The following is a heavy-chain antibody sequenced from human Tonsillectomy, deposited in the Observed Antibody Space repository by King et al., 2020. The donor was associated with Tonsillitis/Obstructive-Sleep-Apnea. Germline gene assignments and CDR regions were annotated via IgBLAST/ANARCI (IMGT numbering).Heavy chain of an antibody. Sequence: ITLKESGPTLVKPTQTLTLTCTFSGFSLSTSGVGVGWIRQPPGKALEWLALIYWDDDKRYSPSLRSRLTITKDTSKNQVVLTMTNMDPVDTATYYCVHRHHSGGNVYYYYIDVWGKGTTVTVSS. CDR2: IYWDDDK. V-gene: IGHV2-5*02. J-gene: IGHJ6*03. CDR3: VHRHHSGGNVYYYYIDV. CDR1: GFSLSTSGVG. D-gene: IGHD4-23*01.